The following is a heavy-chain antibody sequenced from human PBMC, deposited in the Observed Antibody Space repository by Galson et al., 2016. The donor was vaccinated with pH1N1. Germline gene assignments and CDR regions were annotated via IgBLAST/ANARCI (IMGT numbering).Heavy chain of an antibody. CDR1: GVSLSTSGMS. J-gene: IGHJ3*02. CDR2: TDWDDGK. Sequence: PPLGKPTQTLTLTCTFSGVSLSTSGMSASWTRLPPGKALEWRARTDWDDGKDYSTSLKTRLTISKDTSKNQVVLTMTNMDPVDTATYFCARWFGESLYGRHTGAFDIWGQGTMVTVSS. D-gene: IGHD3-10*01. V-gene: IGHV2-70*11. CDR3: ARWFGESLYGRHTGAFDI.